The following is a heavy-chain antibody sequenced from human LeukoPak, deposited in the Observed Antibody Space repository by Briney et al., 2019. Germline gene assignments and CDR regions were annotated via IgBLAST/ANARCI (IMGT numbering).Heavy chain of an antibody. Sequence: GGSLRLSCTASGFTFRNYVIHWVRQAPGKGLEWVAVTSSDLNVKLYADSVKGRFTISRDNSRSTLYLQMNSLRPEDTAIYYCAREGYYGSGSPPSLYFDYWGQGTLVTVSS. D-gene: IGHD3-10*01. V-gene: IGHV3-30-3*01. CDR3: AREGYYGSGSPPSLYFDY. CDR1: GFTFRNYV. CDR2: TSSDLNVK. J-gene: IGHJ4*02.